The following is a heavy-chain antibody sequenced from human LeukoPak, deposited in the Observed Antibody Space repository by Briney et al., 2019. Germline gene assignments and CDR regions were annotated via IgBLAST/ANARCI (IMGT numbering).Heavy chain of an antibody. Sequence: GGSLRLSCTASGFTFSGYSMNWIRQAPGKGLEWVSYISSSGSTIYYADSVKGRFTISRDNAKNSLYLQMNSLRAEDTAVYYCARTDEIGETPYYSMDVWGQGTTVTVSS. V-gene: IGHV3-48*04. D-gene: IGHD2/OR15-2a*01. J-gene: IGHJ6*02. CDR3: ARTDEIGETPYYSMDV. CDR2: ISSSGSTI. CDR1: GFTFSGYS.